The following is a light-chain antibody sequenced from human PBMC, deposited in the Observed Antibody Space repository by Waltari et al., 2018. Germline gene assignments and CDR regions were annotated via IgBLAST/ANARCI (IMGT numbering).Light chain of an antibody. CDR3: QQRSNWPRT. V-gene: IGKV3-11*01. CDR2: DVS. J-gene: IGKJ2*01. Sequence: EIVLTPSPATLSLSPGERATLSCRASQSVSSYLAWYQQKPGQAPRLLIYDVSNRATGIPARFSGSGSGTDFTLTISSLEPEDFAVYYCQQRSNWPRTFGQGTKLEIK. CDR1: QSVSSY.